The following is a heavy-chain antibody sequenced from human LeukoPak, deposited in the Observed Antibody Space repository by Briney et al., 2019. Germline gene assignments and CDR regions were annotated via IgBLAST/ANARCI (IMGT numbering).Heavy chain of an antibody. D-gene: IGHD1-26*01. CDR1: GFTFTKYW. V-gene: IGHV3-23*01. J-gene: IGHJ4*02. CDR2: VSGSGGST. CDR3: AKSATVGIKAPFDC. Sequence: GDSLRLSCAASGFTFTKYWMTWVRQAPGKGLEWVSGVSGSGGSTYYADSVKGRFTISRDNSKNTLSLQMSSLRAEDTAVYYCAKSATVGIKAPFDCWGQGALVTVSS.